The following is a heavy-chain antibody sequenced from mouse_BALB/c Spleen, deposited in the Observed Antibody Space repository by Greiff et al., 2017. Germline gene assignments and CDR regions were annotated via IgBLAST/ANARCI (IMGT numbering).Heavy chain of an antibody. V-gene: IGHV2-9*02. D-gene: IGHD2-14*01. CDR3: ARDRYDDYYAMDY. CDR2: IWAGGST. Sequence: VKLVESGPGLVAPSQSLSITCTVSGFSLTSYGVHWVRQPPGKGLEWLGVIWAGGSTNYKSALMSRLSISKDNSKSQVFLKMNSLQTDDTAMYYCARDRYDDYYAMDYWGQGTSVTVSS. CDR1: GFSLTSYG. J-gene: IGHJ4*01.